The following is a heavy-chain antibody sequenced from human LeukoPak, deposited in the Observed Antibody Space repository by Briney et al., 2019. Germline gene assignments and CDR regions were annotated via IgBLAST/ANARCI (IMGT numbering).Heavy chain of an antibody. CDR2: INHSGST. D-gene: IGHD3-22*01. Sequence: SETLSLTCAVYGGSFSGYYWSWIRQPPGKGLEWIGEINHSGSTNYNPSLKSRVTISVDTSKNQFSLKLSSVTAADTAVYYCARAYYYDSSGYYYFDYWGQGTLVTVSS. CDR1: GGSFSGYY. CDR3: ARAYYYDSSGYYYFDY. V-gene: IGHV4-34*01. J-gene: IGHJ4*02.